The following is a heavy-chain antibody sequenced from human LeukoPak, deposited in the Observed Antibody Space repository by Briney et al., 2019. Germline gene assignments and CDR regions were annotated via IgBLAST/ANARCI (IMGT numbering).Heavy chain of an antibody. J-gene: IGHJ4*02. D-gene: IGHD3-22*01. V-gene: IGHV1-58*01. CDR3: ARDLAYYDSSPRPGGY. CDR2: IVVGSGNT. CDR1: GFTFTSSA. Sequence: GTSVKVSCKASGFTFTSSAVQWVRQARGQRLEWIGWIVVGSGNTNYAQKFQERVTITRDMSTSTAYMELSSLRSEDTAVYYCARDLAYYDSSPRPGGYWGQGTLVTVSS.